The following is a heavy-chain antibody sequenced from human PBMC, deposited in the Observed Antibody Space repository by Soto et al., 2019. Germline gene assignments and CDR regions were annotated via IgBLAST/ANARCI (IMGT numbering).Heavy chain of an antibody. CDR1: GFTFSSYA. J-gene: IGHJ3*02. Sequence: QVQLVESGGGVVQPGRSLRLSCAASGFTFSSYAMHWVRQAPGKGLEWVAVISYDGSNKYYADSVKGRFTISRDNSKNKLYLQMNSLRAEDTAVFYCAREYYDILTGYYTGAFDIWGQGTMVTVSS. CDR2: ISYDGSNK. V-gene: IGHV3-30-3*01. CDR3: AREYYDILTGYYTGAFDI. D-gene: IGHD3-9*01.